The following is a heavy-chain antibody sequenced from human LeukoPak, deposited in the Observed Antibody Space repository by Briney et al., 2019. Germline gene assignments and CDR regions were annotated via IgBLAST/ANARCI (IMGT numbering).Heavy chain of an antibody. J-gene: IGHJ5*02. CDR3: ARGAVPAAFSSHGFDP. CDR1: GYTLTELS. V-gene: IGHV1-24*01. Sequence: ASVKVSCKVSGYTLTELSMHWVRQAPGKGLEWMGGFDPEDGETIYAQKFQGRVTMTEDTSTDTAYMELSSLRSEDTAVYYCARGAVPAAFSSHGFDPWGQGTLVTVSS. CDR2: FDPEDGET. D-gene: IGHD2-2*01.